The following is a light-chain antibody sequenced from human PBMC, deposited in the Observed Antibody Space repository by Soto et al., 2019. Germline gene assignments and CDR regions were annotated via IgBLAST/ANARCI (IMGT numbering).Light chain of an antibody. CDR1: KNDIGVYDF. CDR3: CSYAGSSTYV. J-gene: IGLJ1*01. Sequence: QSALTQPPSASGSPGQSVTISCTGTKNDIGVYDFVSWYQHHPGKAPRLIIYEVVQRPSVVPDRFSGSKSGNTASLTVSGLQAEDEADYYCCSYAGSSTYVFGTGTKVTVL. CDR2: EVV. V-gene: IGLV2-8*01.